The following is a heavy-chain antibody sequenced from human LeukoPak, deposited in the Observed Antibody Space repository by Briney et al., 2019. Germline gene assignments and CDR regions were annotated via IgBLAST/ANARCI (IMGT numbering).Heavy chain of an antibody. J-gene: IGHJ3*02. CDR3: AKMDCSSTSCYVGGSRAFDI. CDR2: IRYDGSNK. CDR1: GFTFSSYG. V-gene: IGHV3-30*02. D-gene: IGHD2-2*01. Sequence: PGGSLRLSCAASGFTFSSYGMHWVRQAPGKGLEWVAFIRYDGSNKYYADSVKGRFTISRDNSKNTLYLQMNSLRAEDTAVYYCAKMDCSSTSCYVGGSRAFDIWGQGTMVTVSS.